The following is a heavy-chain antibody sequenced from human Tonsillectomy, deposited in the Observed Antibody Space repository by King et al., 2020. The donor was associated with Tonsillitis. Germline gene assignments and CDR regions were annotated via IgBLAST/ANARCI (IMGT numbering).Heavy chain of an antibody. CDR1: GGTFSNYA. D-gene: IGHD6-13*01. CDR2: IIPILGIA. J-gene: IGHJ4*02. Sequence: QLVQSGAEVKKPGSSVKVSCKASGGTFSNYAINWVRQAPGQGLEWMGRIIPILGIANYAQKFQGRVTITADKSTSTAYMELSSLGSEDTAVYYCAREGPGIAAAGTFDYWGQGTLVTVSS. CDR3: AREGPGIAAAGTFDY. V-gene: IGHV1-69*04.